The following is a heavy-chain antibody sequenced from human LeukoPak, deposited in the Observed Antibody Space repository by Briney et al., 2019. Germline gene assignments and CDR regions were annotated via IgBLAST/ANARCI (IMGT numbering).Heavy chain of an antibody. J-gene: IGHJ3*02. Sequence: GGSLRLSCAASGFTFSDYYMSWIRQAPGKGLEWVSYISSSGSTIYYADSVKGRFTISRNNAKNSLYLQMNSLRAEDTAVYYCARFVSQDAFDIWGQGTMVTVSS. V-gene: IGHV3-11*04. CDR2: ISSSGSTI. CDR3: ARFVSQDAFDI. CDR1: GFTFSDYY.